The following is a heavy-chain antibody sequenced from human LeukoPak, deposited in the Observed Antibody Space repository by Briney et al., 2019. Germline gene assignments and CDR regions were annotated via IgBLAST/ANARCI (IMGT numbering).Heavy chain of an antibody. D-gene: IGHD3-10*01. CDR3: HAMVRGVIMTDY. CDR1: GGSISSSTYF. V-gene: IGHV4-39*07. Sequence: SSETLSLTCTVSGGSISSSTYFWGWIRQPPGKGLEWIGSVYYSGSTYYNSSLKSRVTISVDTSKNQFSLKLSSVTAADTAVYYCHAMVRGVIMTDYWGQGTLVTVSS. J-gene: IGHJ4*02. CDR2: VYYSGST.